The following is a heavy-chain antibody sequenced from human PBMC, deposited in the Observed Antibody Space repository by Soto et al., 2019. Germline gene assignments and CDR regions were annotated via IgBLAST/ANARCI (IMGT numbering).Heavy chain of an antibody. CDR2: ISGSGGST. D-gene: IGHD6-19*01. V-gene: IGHV3-23*01. CDR3: AKDEQWLPTGDY. CDR1: GFTFSSYA. Sequence: EVHLLESGGGLVQPGGSLRLSCAASGFTFSSYAMSWVRQAPGKGLEWVSAISGSGGSTYYADSVKGRFTISRDNSKNTLYLQMNGLRAEDPAVYYCAKDEQWLPTGDYWGRGPLVTVSS. J-gene: IGHJ4*02.